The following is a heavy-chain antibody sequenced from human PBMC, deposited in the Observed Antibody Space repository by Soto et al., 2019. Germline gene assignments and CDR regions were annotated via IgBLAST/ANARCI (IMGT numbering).Heavy chain of an antibody. Sequence: SETLSLTCTVSGGSISSGDYYWSWIRQPPGKGLEWIGYIYYSGSTYYNPSLKSRVTISVDTSKNQFSLKLSSVTAADTAVYYCARVWGDSSSWYSAISGDYYYYGMDVWGQGTTVTVSS. CDR1: GGSISSGDYY. J-gene: IGHJ6*02. CDR3: ARVWGDSSSWYSAISGDYYYYGMDV. CDR2: IYYSGST. V-gene: IGHV4-30-4*01. D-gene: IGHD6-13*01.